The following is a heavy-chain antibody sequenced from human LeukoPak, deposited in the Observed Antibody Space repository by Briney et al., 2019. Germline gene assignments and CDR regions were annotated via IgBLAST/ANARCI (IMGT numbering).Heavy chain of an antibody. Sequence: SETLSLTCTVSGGSISSSSYYWGWIRQPPGKGLEWIGSIYYSGSTYYNPSLKSRVTISVDTSNNQFSLKLSSVTAADTAVYYCARAPGDWFRGGYHYFDYWGQGTLVTVSS. CDR1: GGSISSSSYY. D-gene: IGHD3-10*01. CDR2: IYYSGST. CDR3: ARAPGDWFRGGYHYFDY. J-gene: IGHJ4*02. V-gene: IGHV4-39*07.